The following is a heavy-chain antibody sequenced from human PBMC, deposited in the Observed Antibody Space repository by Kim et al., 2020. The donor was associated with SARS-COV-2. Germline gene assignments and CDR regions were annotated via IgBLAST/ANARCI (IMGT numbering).Heavy chain of an antibody. Sequence: ASVKVSCKASGYTFTGYYLHWVRQAPGQGLEWMGWIHPNSGGTNYAQKFQGWVTMTRDTSISTAYMELSRLRSDDTAVYYCARGGDGYNYLDYWGQGTLVTVSS. D-gene: IGHD5-12*01. CDR3: ARGGDGYNYLDY. CDR2: IHPNSGGT. CDR1: GYTFTGYY. V-gene: IGHV1-2*04. J-gene: IGHJ4*02.